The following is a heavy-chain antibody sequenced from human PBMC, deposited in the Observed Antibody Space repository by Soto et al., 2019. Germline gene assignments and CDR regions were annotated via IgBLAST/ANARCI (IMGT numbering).Heavy chain of an antibody. D-gene: IGHD3-22*01. CDR2: IIPILGIA. Sequence: QVQLVQSGAEVKKPGSSVKVSCKASGGTFSSYTISWVRQSPGQGLEWMGSIIPILGIANYAQKFQGRVTITADKSTSTAYMELSSLRSDDTAVYYCARLTDYDDSSCYYCAYWGKGTLVIVSS. V-gene: IGHV1-69*02. CDR1: GGTFSSYT. J-gene: IGHJ1*01. CDR3: ARLTDYDDSSCYYCAY.